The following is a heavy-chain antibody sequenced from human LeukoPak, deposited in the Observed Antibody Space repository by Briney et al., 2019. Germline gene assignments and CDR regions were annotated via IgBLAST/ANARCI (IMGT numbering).Heavy chain of an antibody. CDR3: ARGVITMVRGTGSDAFDV. J-gene: IGHJ3*01. D-gene: IGHD3-10*01. Sequence: PSQTLSLTCTVSGGSISRFYWSWIRQPAEKGLEWIGRIHSSGSTNYNPSLKSRVTMSVDTSKKQFSLKLSSVTAADTAVYFRARGVITMVRGTGSDAFDVWGQGTMVTVSS. V-gene: IGHV4-4*07. CDR1: GGSISRFY. CDR2: IHSSGST.